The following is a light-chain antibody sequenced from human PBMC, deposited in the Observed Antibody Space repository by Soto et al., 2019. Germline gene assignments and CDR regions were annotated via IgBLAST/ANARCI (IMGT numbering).Light chain of an antibody. Sequence: DIQMTQSPSTLSASVGDRVTITCRASQSVSSWLAWYQQKPGKAPKLLIYDASSLESGVPSRFSGSGSGTEFTLTISSLQPDDFATYYCQQYNSYSRSTFGQGTKVDNK. CDR2: DAS. J-gene: IGKJ1*01. CDR3: QQYNSYSRST. V-gene: IGKV1-5*01. CDR1: QSVSSW.